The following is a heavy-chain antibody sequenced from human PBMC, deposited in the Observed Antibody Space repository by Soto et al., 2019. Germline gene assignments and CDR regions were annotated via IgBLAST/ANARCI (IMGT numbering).Heavy chain of an antibody. J-gene: IGHJ5*02. CDR2: INHTGGT. V-gene: IGHV4-34*01. CDR1: GGPDKCYY. CDR3: ATRITVFGLLIPPFDP. Sequence: SDTPSLSCPVSGGPDKCYYWNSIRQPHGKGLEWIGEINHTGGTHYNRSLKSRVTMSVDTSKNQFSLRLSSVTAADTAIYYCATRITVFGLLIPPFDPWGQGSQVTVSS. D-gene: IGHD3-3*01.